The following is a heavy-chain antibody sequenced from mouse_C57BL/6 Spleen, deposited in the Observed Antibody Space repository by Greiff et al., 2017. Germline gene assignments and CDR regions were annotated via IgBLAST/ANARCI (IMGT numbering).Heavy chain of an antibody. Sequence: VQVVESGAELAKPGASVKLSCKASGYTFTNYWMHWVKQRPGQGLEWIGYINPSSGCTKYNQKFKDKATLTADKSSSTAYMQLSSLTSEDSAVYYCARCATSVPKGAMDYGGQRTSVTVSS. J-gene: IGHJ4*01. V-gene: IGHV1-7*01. CDR2: INPSSGCT. CDR1: GYTFTNYW. D-gene: IGHD5-1*01. CDR3: ARCATSVPKGAMDY.